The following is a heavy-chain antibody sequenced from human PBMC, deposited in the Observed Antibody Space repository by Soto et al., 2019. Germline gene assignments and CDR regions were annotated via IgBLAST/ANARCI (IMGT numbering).Heavy chain of an antibody. CDR3: AKCMQMYWNYDAFHI. CDR2: ITAGGTT. CDR1: GFTFTNYA. V-gene: IGHV3-23*01. Sequence: EVKLLDSGGGLVQPGGSLRLSCAASGFTFTNYAMSWVRQAPGKGLEWVSHITAGGTTYYADSVKGRFTISRDSSRSTLYLQMNSLRDEDTALYFCAKCMQMYWNYDAFHIWGQGIMVTVSS. D-gene: IGHD1-7*01. J-gene: IGHJ3*02.